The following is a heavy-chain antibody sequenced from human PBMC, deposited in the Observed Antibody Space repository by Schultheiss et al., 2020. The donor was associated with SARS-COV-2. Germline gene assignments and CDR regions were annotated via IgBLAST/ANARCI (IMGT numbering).Heavy chain of an antibody. D-gene: IGHD6-19*01. V-gene: IGHV3-30*01. J-gene: IGHJ4*02. CDR2: ISYGGSND. CDR1: GFTFSRYN. Sequence: GGSLRLSCAASGFTFSRYNMHWVRQAPDKGLEWVAVISYGGSNDYYADSVKGRFTISRDNSKNTLFLQMNSLKTEDTAVYFCARECVYGSWLHFDFWGQGTLVTVSS. CDR3: ARECVYGSWLHFDF.